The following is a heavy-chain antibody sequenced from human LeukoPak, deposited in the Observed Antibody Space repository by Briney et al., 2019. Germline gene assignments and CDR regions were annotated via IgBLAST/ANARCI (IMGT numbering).Heavy chain of an antibody. J-gene: IGHJ6*02. Sequence: SETLSLTCTVSGGSITASGFYWAWVRRPPGKGLEWIGSLYYGETNYYNPSLKSRVTISVDTSKNQFSLKLSSVTAADTAVYYCARLLATWGTNGMDVWGQGTTVTVSS. CDR3: ARLLATWGTNGMDV. V-gene: IGHV4-39*01. CDR1: GGSITASGFY. D-gene: IGHD3-16*01. CDR2: LYYGETN.